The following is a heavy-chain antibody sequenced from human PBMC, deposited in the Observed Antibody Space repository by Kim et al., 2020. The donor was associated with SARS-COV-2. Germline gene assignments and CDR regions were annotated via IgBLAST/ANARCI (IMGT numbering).Heavy chain of an antibody. V-gene: IGHV3-33*05. CDR1: GFTFSSYG. D-gene: IGHD1-26*01. J-gene: IGHJ4*02. CDR2: ISYDGSQK. CDR3: GREMGPTPGGTDY. Sequence: GGSLRLSCASSGFTFSSYGMHWVRQAPGKGLEWVAVISYDGSQKYYADSVKGRFTISRDNSKNTLYLQMNSLRADDTAVYYCGREMGPTPGGTDYWGQGSLVTVSS.